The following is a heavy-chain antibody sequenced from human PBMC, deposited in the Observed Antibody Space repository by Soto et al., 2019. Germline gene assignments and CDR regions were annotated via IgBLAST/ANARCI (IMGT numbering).Heavy chain of an antibody. D-gene: IGHD5-12*01. V-gene: IGHV1-69*13. CDR2: IIPMFDTT. CDR1: GGAFGSYA. CDR3: TRHRGYSSGYWGQDF. J-gene: IGHJ4*02. Sequence: SVKVSCKASGGAFGSYAINWVRQAPGQGLEWMGGIIPMFDTTNYAQRFQGRVTVTADESTSTVYLELTRLRSEDTAMYYCTRHRGYSSGYWGQDFWGQGTLVTVSS.